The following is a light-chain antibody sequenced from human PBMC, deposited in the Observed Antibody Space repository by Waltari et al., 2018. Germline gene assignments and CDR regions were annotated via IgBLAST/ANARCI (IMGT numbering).Light chain of an antibody. V-gene: IGLV1-44*01. CDR2: SNF. CDR3: AAWDDSLNGVI. CDR1: TSNTGSHT. J-gene: IGLJ2*01. Sequence: QSVLTKPPSAPGTPGQRVTIYCSGSTSNTGSHTVNSSHHLPGTAPKLLIFSNFHRPAGVPDRVSGSKSGTSASLAISGLQSEDEGVYYCAAWDDSLNGVIFGGGTKLTVL.